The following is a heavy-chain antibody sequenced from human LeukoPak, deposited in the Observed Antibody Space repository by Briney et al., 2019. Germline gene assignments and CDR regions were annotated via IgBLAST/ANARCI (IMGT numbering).Heavy chain of an antibody. D-gene: IGHD6-13*01. Sequence: PSETLSLTCTVSGGSISSYYWSWIRQPAGKGLEWIGRIYTSGSTNYNPSLKSRVTISVDTSKNQFSLKLSSVTAADTAVYYCARDLRQQLGQYYYYYMDVWGKGTTVTVSS. CDR2: IYTSGST. CDR1: GGSISSYY. CDR3: ARDLRQQLGQYYYYYMDV. V-gene: IGHV4-4*07. J-gene: IGHJ6*03.